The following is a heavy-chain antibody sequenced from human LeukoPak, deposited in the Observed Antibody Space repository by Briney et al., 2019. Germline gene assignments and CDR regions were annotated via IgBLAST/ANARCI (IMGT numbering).Heavy chain of an antibody. CDR1: GFTFDVYA. CDR3: AKDRSEQWLVPDDY. D-gene: IGHD6-19*01. V-gene: IGHV3-9*01. CDR2: ISWNSGSI. J-gene: IGHJ4*02. Sequence: GGSLRLSCAASGFTFDVYAMHWVRQAPGKGLEWVSGISWNSGSIGYADSVKGRFTISRDNAKNSLYLQMNSLRAEDTALYYCAKDRSEQWLVPDDYWGQGTLVTVSS.